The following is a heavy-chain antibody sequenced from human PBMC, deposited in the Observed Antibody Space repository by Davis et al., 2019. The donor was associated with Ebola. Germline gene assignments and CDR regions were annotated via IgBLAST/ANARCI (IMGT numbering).Heavy chain of an antibody. V-gene: IGHV1-2*02. CDR3: ARDLSGDNILCPDY. Sequence: ASVKVSCKASGFTFTDYYMHWVRQAPGQGLEWMGWIKLNSGGPNSAQRFQDRVTMTRDTSISTAYMELSSLTSADTAVYYCARDLSGDNILCPDYWGQGTLVTVSS. D-gene: IGHD1-26*01. CDR1: GFTFTDYY. J-gene: IGHJ4*02. CDR2: IKLNSGGP.